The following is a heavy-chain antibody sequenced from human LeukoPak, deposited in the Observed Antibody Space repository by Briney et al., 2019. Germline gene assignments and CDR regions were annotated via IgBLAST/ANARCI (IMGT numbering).Heavy chain of an antibody. D-gene: IGHD2-2*01. J-gene: IGHJ4*02. CDR1: GYTFTGYY. V-gene: IGHV1-2*02. Sequence: GASVKVSCKASGYTFTGYYMHWVRQAPGQGLEWMGWINPNSGGTNYAQKFQGRVTMTRDTSISTAYMELSRLRSDDTAVYYCARGGSVVPAGTIPFDYWGQGTLVTVSS. CDR3: ARGGSVVPAGTIPFDY. CDR2: INPNSGGT.